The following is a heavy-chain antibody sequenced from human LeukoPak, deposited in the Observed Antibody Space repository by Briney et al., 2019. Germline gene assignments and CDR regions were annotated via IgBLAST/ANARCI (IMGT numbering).Heavy chain of an antibody. D-gene: IGHD6-19*01. Sequence: SETLSLTCTVSGGSISSSSYYWGWIRQPPGKGLEWIGSIYYSGSTYYNPSLKSRVTISVDTSKNQFSLKLSSVTAADTAVYYCARQGSSGWYWFDPWGQGTLVTVSS. CDR1: GGSISSSSYY. V-gene: IGHV4-39*01. J-gene: IGHJ5*02. CDR2: IYYSGST. CDR3: ARQGSSGWYWFDP.